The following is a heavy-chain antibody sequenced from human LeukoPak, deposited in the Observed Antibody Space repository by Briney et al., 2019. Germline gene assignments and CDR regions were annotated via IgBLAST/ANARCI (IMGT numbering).Heavy chain of an antibody. CDR2: ISSSTNYI. CDR3: ARDYYDSSGFDWFDP. CDR1: GFTFSSYS. D-gene: IGHD3-22*01. V-gene: IGHV3-21*01. Sequence: GGSLRLSCAASGFTFSSYSMNWVRQAPGKGLEWVSSISSSTNYIYYADSMKGRFTISRDNAKNSLYLQMNSLRAEDTAVYYCARDYYDSSGFDWFDPWGQGTLVTVSS. J-gene: IGHJ5*02.